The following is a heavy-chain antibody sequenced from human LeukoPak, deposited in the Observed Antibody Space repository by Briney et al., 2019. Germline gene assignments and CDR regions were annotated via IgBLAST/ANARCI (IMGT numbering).Heavy chain of an antibody. Sequence: GGSLRLSCAASGFTFSSYSMNWVRQAPGKGLEWVSSISSSSSYIYYADSVKGRFTISRDNSKNTLYLQMNSLRAEDTAVYYCAGGVSSSSPFDYWGQGTLVTVSS. CDR1: GFTFSSYS. CDR2: ISSSSSYI. D-gene: IGHD6-6*01. J-gene: IGHJ4*02. CDR3: AGGVSSSSPFDY. V-gene: IGHV3-21*01.